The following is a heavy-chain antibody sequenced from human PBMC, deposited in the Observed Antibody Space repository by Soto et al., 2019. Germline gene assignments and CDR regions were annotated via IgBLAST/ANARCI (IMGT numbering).Heavy chain of an antibody. CDR3: ARAGIVVVPAAINYYYYGMDV. CDR1: GYTFTMYG. D-gene: IGHD2-2*02. CDR2: ISAYNGNT. J-gene: IGHJ6*02. Sequence: GASVKVSCKASGYTFTMYGISCVLQSPVQWLDGMGWISAYNGNTNYAQKLQGRVTMTTDTSTSTAYMELRSLRSDDTAVYYCARAGIVVVPAAINYYYYGMDVWGQGTTVTVSS. V-gene: IGHV1-18*04.